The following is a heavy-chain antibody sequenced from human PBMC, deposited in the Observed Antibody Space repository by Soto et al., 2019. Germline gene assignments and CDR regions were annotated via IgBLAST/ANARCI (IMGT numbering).Heavy chain of an antibody. CDR2: TYYYRSKWYN. J-gene: IGHJ5*02. Sequence: SQTLSLTCDISGDSVSSNNAAWNWIRQSPSRGLEWLGRTYYYRSKWYNDYAVSVKSRITITPDTSKNQFSLQLNSVTPEDTAVYYCARDDGPRTTRRFDPWGQGTLVTVSS. CDR3: ARDDGPRTTRRFDP. D-gene: IGHD1-1*01. V-gene: IGHV6-1*01. CDR1: GDSVSSNNAA.